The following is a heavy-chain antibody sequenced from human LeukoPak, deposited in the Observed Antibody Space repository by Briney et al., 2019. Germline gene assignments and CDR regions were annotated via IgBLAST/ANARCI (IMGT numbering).Heavy chain of an antibody. CDR1: GFTFSSYS. CDR2: ISSSSSYI. CDR3: AREVSYYDFWSGYYVPKYNWFDP. V-gene: IGHV3-21*01. Sequence: GGSLRLSCAASGFTFSSYSMNWVRQAPGKGLEWVSSISSSSSYIYYADSVKGRFTISRDNAKNSLYLQMNSLRAEDTAVYYCAREVSYYDFWSGYYVPKYNWFDPWGQGTLVTVSS. J-gene: IGHJ5*02. D-gene: IGHD3-3*01.